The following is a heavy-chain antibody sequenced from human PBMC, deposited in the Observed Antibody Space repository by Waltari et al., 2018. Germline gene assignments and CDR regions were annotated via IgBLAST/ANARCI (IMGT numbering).Heavy chain of an antibody. J-gene: IGHJ3*02. CDR2: IYYSGST. Sequence: QLQLQESGPGLVKPSETLYLTCTVSGGSISSSSYYWGWLRQPPGKGLAWIGCIYYSGSTYSNPSLKMRVTIAVDTSKNQFSLKLSSVTAADTAVYYCASHGGVSSGSPVGAFDIWGQGTMVTVSS. V-gene: IGHV4-39*07. CDR3: ASHGGVSSGSPVGAFDI. D-gene: IGHD3-22*01. CDR1: GGSISSSSYY.